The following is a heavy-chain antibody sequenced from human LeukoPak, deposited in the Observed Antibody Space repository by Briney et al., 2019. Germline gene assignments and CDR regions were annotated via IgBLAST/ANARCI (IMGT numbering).Heavy chain of an antibody. V-gene: IGHV4-61*01. CDR1: GVSVSSGSYY. J-gene: IGHJ5*02. D-gene: IGHD6-13*01. Sequence: PSETLSLTCTVSGVSVSSGSYYWSWIRQPPGKGLEWIGYIYYSGSTNYNPSLKSRVTISVGTSKNQFSLKLSSVTAADTAVYYCARSYRSSSWYWFDPWGQGTLVTVSS. CDR2: IYYSGST. CDR3: ARSYRSSSWYWFDP.